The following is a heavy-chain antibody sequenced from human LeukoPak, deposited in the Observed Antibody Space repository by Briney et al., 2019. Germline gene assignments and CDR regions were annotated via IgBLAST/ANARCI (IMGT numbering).Heavy chain of an antibody. D-gene: IGHD6-13*01. V-gene: IGHV3-20*04. CDR1: GFTFDDYR. J-gene: IGHJ6*03. CDR3: ARTYSSSWYGTYYYYYMDV. Sequence: GGSLRLSCAASGFTFDDYRMSWVRQAPGKGLEWVSGINWNGGSTGYADSVKGRFTISRDNAKNSLYLQMNSLRAEDTALYYCARTYSSSWYGTYYYYYMDVWGKGTTVTVSS. CDR2: INWNGGST.